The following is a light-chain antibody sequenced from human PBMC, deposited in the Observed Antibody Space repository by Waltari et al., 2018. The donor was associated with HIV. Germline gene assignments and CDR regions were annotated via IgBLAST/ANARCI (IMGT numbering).Light chain of an antibody. Sequence: EIVLTPSPGPLSFSPGERATLSCRASQSVSSSYLAWYQQKPGQAPRLLIYGASSRATGIPDRFSGSGSGTDFTLTISRLEPEDFAVYYCQQYGSSPGGTFGQGTKLEIK. CDR1: QSVSSSY. CDR2: GAS. J-gene: IGKJ2*02. V-gene: IGKV3-20*01. CDR3: QQYGSSPGGT.